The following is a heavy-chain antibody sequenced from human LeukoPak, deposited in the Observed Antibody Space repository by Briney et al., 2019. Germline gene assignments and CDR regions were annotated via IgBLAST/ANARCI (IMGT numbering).Heavy chain of an antibody. Sequence: GGSLRLSCAASGFTFSTYAMSWVRQAPGKGLEWVSVIYSGGSIYYADSVKGRFTISRDKSKNTLYLQMNSLRAEDTAVYYCARPPYGGVDYWGQGTLVTVSS. V-gene: IGHV3-66*04. CDR3: ARPPYGGVDY. CDR2: IYSGGSI. D-gene: IGHD4-23*01. CDR1: GFTFSTYA. J-gene: IGHJ4*02.